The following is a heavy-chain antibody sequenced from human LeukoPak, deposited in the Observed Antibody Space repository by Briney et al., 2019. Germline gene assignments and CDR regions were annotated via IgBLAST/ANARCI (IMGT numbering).Heavy chain of an antibody. J-gene: IGHJ3*02. CDR3: AKDQLTGGYHYGYGTFDI. Sequence: GGSLRLSCAASGFPFSGYGMHWVRQAPGKGLEWVAVAYGDGSSQYYADSVKGRFTISKDISKNTLSLQMNSLRAEDTAVYYCAKDQLTGGYHYGYGTFDILGQRTMVTVSS. CDR1: GFPFSGYG. V-gene: IGHV3-33*06. D-gene: IGHD5-18*01. CDR2: AYGDGSSQ.